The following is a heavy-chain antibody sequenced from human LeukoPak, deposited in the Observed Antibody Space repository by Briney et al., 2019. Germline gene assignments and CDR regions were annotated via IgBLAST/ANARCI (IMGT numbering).Heavy chain of an antibody. J-gene: IGHJ4*02. D-gene: IGHD3-10*01. CDR3: AKVDASGSYYPFDY. V-gene: IGHV3-23*01. Sequence: GGSLRLSCAASGFTFSSYAMSWVRQAPGKGLEWVSAISGSGGSTYYADSVRGRFTISRDNSENTLYLQMNSLRAEDTAVYYCAKVDASGSYYPFDYWGQGTLVTVSS. CDR1: GFTFSSYA. CDR2: ISGSGGST.